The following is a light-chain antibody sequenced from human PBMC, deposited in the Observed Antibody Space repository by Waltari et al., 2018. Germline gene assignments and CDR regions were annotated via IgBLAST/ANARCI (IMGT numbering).Light chain of an antibody. CDR3: QQYNNWPLT. Sequence: EIVMTQSPATLSVSAGERATLSCRASQSVNSNLAWYQQRPGQAPRLLIYGASTTATGIPARFTGSGSGTEFTLTISSLQSEDFAVYYCQQYNNWPLTFGGGTEVEIK. J-gene: IGKJ4*01. CDR2: GAS. V-gene: IGKV3-15*01. CDR1: QSVNSN.